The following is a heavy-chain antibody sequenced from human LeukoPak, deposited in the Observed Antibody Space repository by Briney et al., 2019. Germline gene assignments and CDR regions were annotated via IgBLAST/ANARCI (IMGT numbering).Heavy chain of an antibody. CDR3: AKAALGQWLPNNWFDP. J-gene: IGHJ5*02. Sequence: PGGSLRLSCAASGFTFSSYAMGWVRQAPGKGLEWVSAISGSGGSTYYADSVKGRFTISRDNSKNTLYLQMNSLRAEDTAVYYCAKAALGQWLPNNWFDPWGQGTLVTVSS. CDR1: GFTFSSYA. CDR2: ISGSGGST. V-gene: IGHV3-23*01. D-gene: IGHD6-19*01.